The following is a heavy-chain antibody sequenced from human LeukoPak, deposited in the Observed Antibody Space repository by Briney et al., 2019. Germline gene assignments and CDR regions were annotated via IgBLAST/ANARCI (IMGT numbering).Heavy chain of an antibody. CDR1: GGSISSTNW. V-gene: IGHV4-4*02. D-gene: IGHD4-17*01. CDR3: ARGEDGDYYFQH. Sequence: PSETLSLTCAVSGGSISSTNWWSWVRQPPGKGLEWIGEVDHSGSTKYNPALKSRVTISVDKSKNQFSLRLSSVTAADTAVYYCARGEDGDYYFQHWGQGTLVTVSS. CDR2: VDHSGST. J-gene: IGHJ1*01.